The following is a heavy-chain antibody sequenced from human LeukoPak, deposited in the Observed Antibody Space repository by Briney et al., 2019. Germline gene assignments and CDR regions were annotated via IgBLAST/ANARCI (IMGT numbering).Heavy chain of an antibody. CDR3: ARDPPHCSSTSCFSFSY. CDR1: GLTFSNYN. CDR2: ITSSSTI. Sequence: GGSLRLSCAASGLTFSNYNMNWVRQAPGKGLEWVSHITSSSTIYYADSVKGRFTISRDNAKNSLYLQMNSLRDEDTAVYYCARDPPHCSSTSCFSFSYWGQGTLVTVSS. V-gene: IGHV3-48*02. D-gene: IGHD2-2*01. J-gene: IGHJ4*02.